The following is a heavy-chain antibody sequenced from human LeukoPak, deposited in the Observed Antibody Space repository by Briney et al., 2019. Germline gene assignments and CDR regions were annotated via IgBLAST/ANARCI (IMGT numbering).Heavy chain of an antibody. CDR1: GFTFNNFA. J-gene: IGHJ4*02. CDR2: LTGGGRDT. D-gene: IGHD3-3*01. Sequence: GGSLRLSCAASGFTFNNFAMSWVRQAPGKGLEWVSTLTGGGRDTYYADSVKGRFTISRDNSKNTLYLQMNSLRAEDTAVYYCAKDKGHYDFWSGYYPPYFDYWGQGTLVTVSS. CDR3: AKDKGHYDFWSGYYPPYFDY. V-gene: IGHV3-23*01.